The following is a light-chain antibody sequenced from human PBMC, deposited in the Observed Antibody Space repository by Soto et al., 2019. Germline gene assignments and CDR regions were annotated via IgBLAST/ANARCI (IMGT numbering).Light chain of an antibody. Sequence: QSVLTQPPSASGTPGQRVTISCSGSRSNIGNNAVSWYQQFPGTAPKLLIYNNNQRPSGVPDRFSGSKSGTSASLAISGRQSEDEADYYCATWDDSLNARGVFGRGTKLTVL. CDR2: NNN. CDR3: ATWDDSLNARGV. V-gene: IGLV1-44*01. J-gene: IGLJ3*02. CDR1: RSNIGNNA.